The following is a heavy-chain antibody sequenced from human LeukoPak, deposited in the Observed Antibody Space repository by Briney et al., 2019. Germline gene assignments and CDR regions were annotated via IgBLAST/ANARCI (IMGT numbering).Heavy chain of an antibody. CDR1: GFSFSDYY. CDR3: ARGGSKTFDF. J-gene: IGHJ4*02. Sequence: PGGSLRLSCAASGFSFSDYYMSWMRQAPGKGPEWVSTIYSSDIKYADSVKGRFTISRDNAKNSLYLQMDSLRVEDTAAYYCARGGSKTFDFWGQGTLVTVSS. CDR2: IYSSDI. V-gene: IGHV3-11*01.